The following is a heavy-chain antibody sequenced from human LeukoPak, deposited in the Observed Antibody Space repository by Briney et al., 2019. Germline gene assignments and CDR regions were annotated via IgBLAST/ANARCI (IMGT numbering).Heavy chain of an antibody. CDR2: IIGIGSNT. Sequence: GGSLRLACAVSGVTFSTYAVSWVRQAPGKGLEWVAAIIGIGSNTYYADSVKGWFTISRDNSRNTLYLQMNSLRAEDTAIYYCAKDSGGYSSSSFGSWGQGPLVTVSS. J-gene: IGHJ4*02. V-gene: IGHV3-23*01. CDR1: GVTFSTYA. CDR3: AKDSGGYSSSSFGS. D-gene: IGHD6-13*01.